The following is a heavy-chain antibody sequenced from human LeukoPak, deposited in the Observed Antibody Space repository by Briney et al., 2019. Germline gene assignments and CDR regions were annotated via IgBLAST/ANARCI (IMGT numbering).Heavy chain of an antibody. D-gene: IGHD5-18*01. V-gene: IGHV5-51*01. CDR1: GYSFTSYW. CDR3: ARLSGGEYTAMVVYFDY. CDR2: IYPGDSDT. Sequence: PGESLKIPCKGSGYSFTSYWIGWVRPMPGKGLEWMGIIYPGDSDTRYSPSFQGQVTISADKSISTAYLQWSSLKASDTAMYYCARLSGGEYTAMVVYFDYWGQGTLVTVSS. J-gene: IGHJ4*02.